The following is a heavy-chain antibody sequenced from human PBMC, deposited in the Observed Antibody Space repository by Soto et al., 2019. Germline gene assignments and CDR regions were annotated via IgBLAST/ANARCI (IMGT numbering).Heavy chain of an antibody. CDR3: AREGLRFLTGVGDYFDY. Sequence: EVQLLESGGGLVQPGGSLRLSCAASGFTFSSYAMSWVRQAPGKGLEWVSAISGSGGSTYYADSVKGRFTISRDNSKNTLYLQMDSLRAEDTAVYYCAREGLRFLTGVGDYFDYWGQGTLVTVSS. CDR2: ISGSGGST. V-gene: IGHV3-23*01. CDR1: GFTFSSYA. J-gene: IGHJ4*02. D-gene: IGHD3-3*01.